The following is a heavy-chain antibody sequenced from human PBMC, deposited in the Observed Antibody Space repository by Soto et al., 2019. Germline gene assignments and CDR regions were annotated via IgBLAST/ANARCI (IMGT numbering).Heavy chain of an antibody. CDR3: ARVINGTSKTFDY. Sequence: PGGFLRLSCAASGFTFSTYNMNLVRQAPGKGLEWVSYITSSGGTIYYADSVKGRFTISRDNAKNSLYMQMNSLRDEDTAVYYCARVINGTSKTFDYWGQGTLVTVSS. J-gene: IGHJ4*02. V-gene: IGHV3-48*02. CDR1: GFTFSTYN. D-gene: IGHD1-20*01. CDR2: ITSSGGTI.